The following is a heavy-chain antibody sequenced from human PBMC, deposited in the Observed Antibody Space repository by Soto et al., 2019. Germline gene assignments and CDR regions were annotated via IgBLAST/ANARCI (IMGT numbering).Heavy chain of an antibody. D-gene: IGHD6-13*01. CDR3: ARMYSSSWDYFDF. Sequence: QVQLQESGPGLVKPSETLSLTCSVSGGSISNYYWSWIRRPPGKGLEWIGYIHSSGSTNYSPSLKSRVTISVDTSKSQFSLRLPSVTAADTALYYCARMYSSSWDYFDFWGQGTLVTVSS. J-gene: IGHJ4*02. V-gene: IGHV4-59*08. CDR1: GGSISNYY. CDR2: IHSSGST.